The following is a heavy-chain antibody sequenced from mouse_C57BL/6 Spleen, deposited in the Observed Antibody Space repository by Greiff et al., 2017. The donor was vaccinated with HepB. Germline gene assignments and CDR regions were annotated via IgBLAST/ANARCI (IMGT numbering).Heavy chain of an antibody. J-gene: IGHJ4*01. V-gene: IGHV5-9-1*02. D-gene: IGHD4-1*01. Sequence: EVKVEESGEGLVKPGGSLKLSCAASGFTFSSYAMSWVRQTPEKRLEWVAYISSGGDYIYYADTVKGRFTISRDNARNTLYLQMSSLKSEDTAMYYCTRDGTGPYAMDYWGQGTSVTVSS. CDR3: TRDGTGPYAMDY. CDR2: ISSGGDYI. CDR1: GFTFSSYA.